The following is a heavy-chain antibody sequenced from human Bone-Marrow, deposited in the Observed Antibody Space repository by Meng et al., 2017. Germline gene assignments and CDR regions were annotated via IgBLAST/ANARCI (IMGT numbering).Heavy chain of an antibody. V-gene: IGHV3-21*01. J-gene: IGHJ4*02. D-gene: IGHD4-17*01. CDR1: GFTFNRYD. CDR3: AASYGDYLDY. CDR2: ISSSSSYI. Sequence: GGSLRLSCAASGFTFNRYDMHWVRQAPGKGLEWVSSISSSSSYIYYADSVKGRFTISRDNAKNSLYLQMNSLRAEDTAVYYCAASYGDYLDYWGQGTLVTVSS.